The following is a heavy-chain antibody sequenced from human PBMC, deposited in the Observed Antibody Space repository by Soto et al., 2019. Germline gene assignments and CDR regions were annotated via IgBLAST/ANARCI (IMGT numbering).Heavy chain of an antibody. J-gene: IGHJ6*02. CDR1: GYTFTSYG. V-gene: IGHV1-18*01. CDR3: AREGSTIRNYDYYYYGMDV. Sequence: GASVKVCCKASGYTFTSYGVSWVRQAPGQGLEWMGWISVFKGTTNYAQKFQGRVTMTTDTSTSTAHMELRSLRSDDTAVYYCAREGSTIRNYDYYYYGMDVWGQGTTVTVSS. CDR2: ISVFKGTT. D-gene: IGHD5-12*01.